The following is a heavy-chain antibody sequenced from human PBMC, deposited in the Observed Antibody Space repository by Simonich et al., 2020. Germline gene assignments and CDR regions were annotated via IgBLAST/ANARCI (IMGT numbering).Heavy chain of an antibody. V-gene: IGHV3-33*01. CDR1: GFTFSSYG. J-gene: IGHJ4*02. CDR3: ARDRYCSGGSCYYFDY. CDR2: IWYDGSNK. D-gene: IGHD2-15*01. Sequence: QVQRVESGGGVVQPGRSLRLSCAASGFTFSSYGMHWVRQAPGKGLEWVAVIWYDGSNKFYADSVKGRFTISRDNSKNTLYRQMNSLRAEDTAVYYCARDRYCSGGSCYYFDYWGQGTLVTVSS.